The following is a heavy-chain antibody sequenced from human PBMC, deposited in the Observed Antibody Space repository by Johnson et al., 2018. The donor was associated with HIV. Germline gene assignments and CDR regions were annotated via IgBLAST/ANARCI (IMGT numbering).Heavy chain of an antibody. CDR2: ISWNSGSI. CDR1: GFTFDDYA. V-gene: IGHV3-9*01. Sequence: VQLVESGGGVVQPGRSLRLSCAASGFTFDDYAMHWVRQAPGKGLEWVSGISWNSGSIGYADSVKGRFTISRDNAKNSLYLQMNSLRAEDTALYYCARDSTPWGGEHVGYAFDLWGRGTLVTISS. CDR3: ARDSTPWGGEHVGYAFDL. J-gene: IGHJ3*01. D-gene: IGHD4-17*01.